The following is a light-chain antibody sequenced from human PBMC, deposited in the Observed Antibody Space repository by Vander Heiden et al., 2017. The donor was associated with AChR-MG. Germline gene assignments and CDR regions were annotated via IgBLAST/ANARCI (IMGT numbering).Light chain of an antibody. J-gene: IGKJ1*01. V-gene: IGKV3-11*01. CDR2: GAS. CDR1: QSLSPY. Sequence: DIVLTQSPVTLSLSPGARATLTCRASQSLSPYLAWYQQKPGQPPGLLVYGASTRASGVPDRFTGSGSGTDFILTISSLEPEDFAVYYCQQRRSWPRTFGQGS. CDR3: QQRRSWPRT.